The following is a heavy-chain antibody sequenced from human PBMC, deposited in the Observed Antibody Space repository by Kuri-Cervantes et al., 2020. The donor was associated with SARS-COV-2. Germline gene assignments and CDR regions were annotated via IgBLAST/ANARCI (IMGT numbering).Heavy chain of an antibody. CDR1: GGSISSGNW. Sequence: SETLSLTCVVSGGSISSGNWWSWVRQPPGKGLEWIGEIYHSGSTNYNPSLKSRVTILVDKSKNQFSLKLSSVTAADTAVCYCARVLWDCSRTNCYRYYYYGMDVWGQGTTVTVSS. D-gene: IGHD2-2*02. CDR2: IYHSGST. CDR3: ARVLWDCSRTNCYRYYYYGMDV. J-gene: IGHJ6*02. V-gene: IGHV4-4*02.